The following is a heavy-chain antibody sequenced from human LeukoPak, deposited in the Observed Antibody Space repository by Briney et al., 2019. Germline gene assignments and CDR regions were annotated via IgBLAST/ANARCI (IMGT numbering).Heavy chain of an antibody. J-gene: IGHJ6*03. D-gene: IGHD2-21*01. V-gene: IGHV1-69*01. CDR3: ASASYSGDYYYYYMDV. CDR1: GGTFSGYA. CDR2: IIPIFGTA. Sequence: ASVKVSCKASGGTFSGYAISWVRQAPGQGLEWMGGIIPIFGTANYAQKFQGRVTITADESTSTAYMELSSLRSEDTAVYYCASASYSGDYYYYYMDVWGKGTTVTVSS.